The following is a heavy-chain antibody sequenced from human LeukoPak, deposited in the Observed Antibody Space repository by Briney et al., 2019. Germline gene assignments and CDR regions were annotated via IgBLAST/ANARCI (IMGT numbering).Heavy chain of an antibody. V-gene: IGHV4-39*01. Sequence: PSETLSLTCTVSGGSISNSGYYWGWIRQPPGKGLEWIGNIYYSGSTYYNPSLKSRVTISVDTSKNQFSLKLSSVTAADTAVYYCAKTYYYDPFDYWGQGTLVTVSS. CDR3: AKTYYYDPFDY. J-gene: IGHJ4*02. CDR2: IYYSGST. D-gene: IGHD3-22*01. CDR1: GGSISNSGYY.